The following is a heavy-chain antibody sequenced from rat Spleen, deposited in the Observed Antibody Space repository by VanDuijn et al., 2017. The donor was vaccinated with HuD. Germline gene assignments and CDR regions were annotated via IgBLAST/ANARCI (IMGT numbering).Heavy chain of an antibody. CDR1: GFTFNAYW. CDR2: ITNTVGST. Sequence: EVQLVESGGGLVQPGRSLKLSCVASGFTFNAYWMTWIRQAPGKGLEWVDSITNTVGSTYYPDSVKGRFTISRDNAESTLYLQMNSLRSEDTATYYCTRTTTMAAMDAWGQGASVTVSS. J-gene: IGHJ4*01. D-gene: IGHD1-3*01. CDR3: TRTTTMAAMDA. V-gene: IGHV5-31*01.